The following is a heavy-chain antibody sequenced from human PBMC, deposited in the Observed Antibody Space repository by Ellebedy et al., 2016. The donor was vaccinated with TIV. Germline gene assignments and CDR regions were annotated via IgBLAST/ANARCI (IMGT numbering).Heavy chain of an antibody. CDR1: GFTFSSYW. CDR3: ARIAVAGSRAFDI. D-gene: IGHD6-19*01. V-gene: IGHV3-7*01. CDR2: MKGDGSEK. Sequence: GESLKISXAASGFTFSSYWMTWVRQAPGKGLEWVANMKGDGSEKYYVDSVKGRFIISRDNAKNSLYLQMNSLRAEDTAVYYCARIAVAGSRAFDIWGQGTMVTVSS. J-gene: IGHJ3*02.